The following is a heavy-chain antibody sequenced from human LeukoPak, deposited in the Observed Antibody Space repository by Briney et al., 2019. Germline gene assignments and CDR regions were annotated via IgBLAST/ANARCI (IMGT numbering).Heavy chain of an antibody. J-gene: IGHJ3*02. Sequence: ASVKVSCKASGYTFTSYYMHWVRQAPGQGLEWMGIINPSGGSTSYAQKFQGRVTMTRDTSTSTVYMELSSLRSEDTAVYYCARDLKYSGGWSRNDAFDIWGQGTMVTVSS. CDR3: ARDLKYSGGWSRNDAFDI. V-gene: IGHV1-46*01. CDR2: INPSGGST. D-gene: IGHD6-19*01. CDR1: GYTFTSYY.